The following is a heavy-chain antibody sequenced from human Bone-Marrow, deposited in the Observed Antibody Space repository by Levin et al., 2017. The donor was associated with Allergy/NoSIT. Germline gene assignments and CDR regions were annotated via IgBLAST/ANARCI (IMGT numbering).Heavy chain of an antibody. CDR1: GFTFSSAW. J-gene: IGHJ4*02. D-gene: IGHD6-19*01. V-gene: IGHV3-15*01. Sequence: TGGSLRLSCAASGFTFSSAWMGWVRQAPGKGLEWVGRIKSTTSGGTTDYPAPVKGRFTISRDDSKNTLYLQMSSLKAEDTALYYCIKYSSAAYFDYWGQGTQVTVSS. CDR3: IKYSSAAYFDY. CDR2: IKSTTSGGTT.